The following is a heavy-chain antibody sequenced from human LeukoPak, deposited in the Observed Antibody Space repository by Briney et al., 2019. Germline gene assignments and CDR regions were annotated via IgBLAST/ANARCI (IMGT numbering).Heavy chain of an antibody. J-gene: IGHJ6*03. D-gene: IGHD3-10*01. CDR3: ARWKDGSGSYYLYYMDV. CDR2: IYYSGST. V-gene: IGHV4-59*01. CDR1: GGSISNYY. Sequence: PSETLSLTCTVSGGSISNYYWSWIRQPPGKGLGWIGYIYYSGSTNYNPSLKSRVTISVDTSKNQFSLNLSSVTAADTAVYYCARWKDGSGSYYLYYMDVWGRGTTVTVSS.